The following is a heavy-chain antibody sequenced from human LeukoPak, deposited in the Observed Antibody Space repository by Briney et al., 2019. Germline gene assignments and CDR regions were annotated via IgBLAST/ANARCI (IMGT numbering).Heavy chain of an antibody. CDR3: AAWTYDSSGWGAFDI. V-gene: IGHV4-61*02. CDR1: GGSISSGSYY. CDR2: IYTSGST. D-gene: IGHD3-22*01. J-gene: IGHJ3*02. Sequence: SETLSLTRTVSGGSISSGSYYWSWIRQPAGKGLEWIGRIYTSGSTNYNPSLKSRVTISVDTSKNQFSLKLSSVTAADTAVYYCAAWTYDSSGWGAFDIWGQGTMVAVSS.